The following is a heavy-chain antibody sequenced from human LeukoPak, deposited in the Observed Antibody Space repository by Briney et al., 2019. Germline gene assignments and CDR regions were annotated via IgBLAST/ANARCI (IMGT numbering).Heavy chain of an antibody. CDR2: INTNTGNP. J-gene: IGHJ4*02. Sequence: ASVKVSCKASGYTFTSYAMNWVGQAPGQGLEWMGWINTNTGNPTYAQGFTGRFVFSLYTSVSTAYLQISSLKAEDTAVYYCASWGLVDPYYFDYWGQGTLVTVSS. CDR1: GYTFTSYA. V-gene: IGHV7-4-1*02. D-gene: IGHD3-16*01. CDR3: ASWGLVDPYYFDY.